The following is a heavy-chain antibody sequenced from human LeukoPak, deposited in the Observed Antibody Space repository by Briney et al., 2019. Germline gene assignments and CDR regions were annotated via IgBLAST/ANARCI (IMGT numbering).Heavy chain of an antibody. D-gene: IGHD3-22*01. CDR3: AKGQYYYDESDYYYGMDV. CDR2: ISYDGSNK. CDR1: GFTFSSNG. Sequence: GGSLRLSCAASGFTFSSNGMHWVRQAPGKGLEWVAVISYDGSNKYYADSVKGRFTISRDNSKDTLYLQMNSLRAEDTAVYYCAKGQYYYDESDYYYGMDVWGQGTTVTVSS. V-gene: IGHV3-30*18. J-gene: IGHJ6*02.